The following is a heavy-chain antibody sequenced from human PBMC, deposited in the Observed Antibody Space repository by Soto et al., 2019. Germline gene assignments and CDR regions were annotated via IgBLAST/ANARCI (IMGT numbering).Heavy chain of an antibody. Sequence: GESLKISCKGSGYSFAGYWITWVRQKPGKGLEWMGRIDPSDSQTYYSPSFRGHVTISVTKSVTTVFLQWSSLRASDTAMYYCARLNQLQPSYGMDVWGQGTTVTVS. CDR3: ARLNQLQPSYGMDV. CDR2: IDPSDSQT. D-gene: IGHD2-2*01. J-gene: IGHJ6*02. CDR1: GYSFAGYW. V-gene: IGHV5-10-1*01.